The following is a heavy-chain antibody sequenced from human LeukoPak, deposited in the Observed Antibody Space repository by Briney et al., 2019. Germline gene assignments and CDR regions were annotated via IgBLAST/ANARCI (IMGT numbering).Heavy chain of an antibody. CDR1: GGSISSYY. D-gene: IGHD6-13*01. CDR2: IYYSGST. J-gene: IGHJ5*02. V-gene: IGHV4-59*01. Sequence: PSETLSLTCTVSGGSISSYYWSWIRQPPGKGLEWIGYIYYSGSTNYNPSLKSRVTISVDTSKNQFSLKLSSVTAADTAVYYCAREESSSSWYSWFDPWGQGTLVTVSS. CDR3: AREESSSSWYSWFDP.